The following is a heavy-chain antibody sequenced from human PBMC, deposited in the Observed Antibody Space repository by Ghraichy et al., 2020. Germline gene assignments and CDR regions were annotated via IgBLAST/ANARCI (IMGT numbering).Heavy chain of an antibody. D-gene: IGHD2-15*01. CDR1: GFTVSSNY. V-gene: IGHV3-53*01. CDR3: ARELLGYCSGGSCYRGGFDP. J-gene: IGHJ5*02. Sequence: LTCAASGFTVSSNYMSWVRQAPGKGLEWVSVIYSGGSTYYADSVKGRFTISRDNSKNTLYLQMNSLRAEDTAVYYCARELLGYCSGGSCYRGGFDPWGQGTLVTVSS. CDR2: IYSGGST.